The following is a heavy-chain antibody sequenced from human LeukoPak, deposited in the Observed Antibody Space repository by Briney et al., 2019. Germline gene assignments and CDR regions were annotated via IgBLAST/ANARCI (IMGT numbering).Heavy chain of an antibody. Sequence: SETLSLTCTVSGGSISSSSYYWGWIRQPPGKGLEWIGSIYYSGSTYYNPSLKSRVTISVDTSKNQFSLKLSSVTAADTAVYYCARQWTQLSSSNYFDYWGQGTLVTVSS. CDR1: GGSISSSSYY. CDR3: ARQWTQLSSSNYFDY. J-gene: IGHJ4*02. V-gene: IGHV4-39*01. CDR2: IYYSGST. D-gene: IGHD5-18*01.